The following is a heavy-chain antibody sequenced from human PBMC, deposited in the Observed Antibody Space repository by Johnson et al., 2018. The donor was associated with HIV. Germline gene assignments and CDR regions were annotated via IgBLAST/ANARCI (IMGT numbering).Heavy chain of an antibody. CDR3: ARGNKGYSSGWDAFDI. Sequence: VQLVESGGGLVKPGGSLRLSCAASGFTFNNAWMGWVRQAPGKGLEWVSGINWSGGGTAYADSVKGRFTISRDNSKNTLYLQMNSLRAGDTAVYYCARGNKGYSSGWDAFDIWGQGTMVTVSS. V-gene: IGHV3-23*04. CDR2: INWSGGGT. J-gene: IGHJ3*02. CDR1: GFTFNNAW. D-gene: IGHD6-19*01.